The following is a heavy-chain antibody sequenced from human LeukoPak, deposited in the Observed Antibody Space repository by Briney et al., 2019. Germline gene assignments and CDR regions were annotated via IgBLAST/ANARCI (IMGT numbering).Heavy chain of an antibody. CDR2: IHYSGST. CDR3: ARQVGQMWFDP. V-gene: IGHV4-59*08. Sequence: SETLSLICTVSGGSISPYYWSWVRQPPGKGLEWVGYIHYSGSTIYNPSLKSRVTMSVDTSRNQFSLKLTSVIAADTAVYYCARQVGQMWFDPWGQGTLVTVSS. D-gene: IGHD1-26*01. CDR1: GGSISPYY. J-gene: IGHJ5*02.